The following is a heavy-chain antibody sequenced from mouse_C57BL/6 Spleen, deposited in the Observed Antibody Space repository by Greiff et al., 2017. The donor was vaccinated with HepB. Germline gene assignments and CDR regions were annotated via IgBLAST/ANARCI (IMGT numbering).Heavy chain of an antibody. D-gene: IGHD2-2*01. CDR2: INYDDSST. J-gene: IGHJ1*03. CDR1: GFTFSDYY. CDR3: ARDGYYWYFDV. V-gene: IGHV5-16*01. Sequence: EVQRVESEGGLVQPGRSMKLSCTASGFTFSDYYMAGVRQVPEKGLEWVANINYDDSSTYNMDTLKSRFIISSDNAKNILYLQMSSLKSEDTATYYCARDGYYWYFDVWGTGTTVTVSS.